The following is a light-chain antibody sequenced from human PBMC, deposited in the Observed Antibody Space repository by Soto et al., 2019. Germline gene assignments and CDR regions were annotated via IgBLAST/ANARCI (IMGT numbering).Light chain of an antibody. CDR2: EVS. CDR3: SSYAGSNNLNWL. V-gene: IGLV2-8*01. CDR1: SSDVGGYNF. J-gene: IGLJ3*02. Sequence: QSALTQPPSASGSPGQSVTVSCTGTSSDVGGYNFVSWYQQHPGEAPKLMIYEVSKRPSGVPDRFSGFKSGNTASLTVSGLQAEDEADYYCSSYAGSNNLNWLFGGGTKLTVL.